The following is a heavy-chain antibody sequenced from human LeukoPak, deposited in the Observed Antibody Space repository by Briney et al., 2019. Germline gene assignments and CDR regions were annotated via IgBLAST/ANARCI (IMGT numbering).Heavy chain of an antibody. Sequence: PSETLSLTCAVYSGSFSSYYRNWIGQPLGKGLEWIGEITHSGSTNYNSSLKSRVSISVDTSKNQFSLKLTSVTAADTAVYYCARAKGWGNYQFDFWGQGTLVTVSS. J-gene: IGHJ4*02. CDR1: SGSFSSYY. V-gene: IGHV4-34*01. CDR3: ARAKGWGNYQFDF. CDR2: ITHSGST. D-gene: IGHD7-27*01.